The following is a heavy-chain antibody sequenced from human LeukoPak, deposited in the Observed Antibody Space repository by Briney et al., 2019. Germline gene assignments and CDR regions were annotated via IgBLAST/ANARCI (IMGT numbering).Heavy chain of an antibody. J-gene: IGHJ4*02. CDR1: GFTFSSHW. V-gene: IGHV3-74*01. CDR2: ISSDGWST. D-gene: IGHD6-13*01. CDR3: ARRIAAAGTGPFDY. Sequence: GRSLRLSCAASGFTFSSHWMHWVRQAPGKGLVWVSRISSDGWSTSYADSVKGRFTASRDNAENTLYLQMYSLRDEDTAVYYCARRIAAAGTGPFDYWGQGTLVTVSS.